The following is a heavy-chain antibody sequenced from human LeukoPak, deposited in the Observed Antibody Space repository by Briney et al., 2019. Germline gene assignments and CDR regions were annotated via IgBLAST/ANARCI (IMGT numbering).Heavy chain of an antibody. J-gene: IGHJ3*01. V-gene: IGHV3-23*01. CDR3: ARGGVAITDAFDV. CDR2: ISRDGTAP. CDR1: GFTFSSYG. Sequence: GGSLRLSCAASGFTFSSYGMSWVRQAPGKGLEWVSAISRDGTAPYYADSVKGHFTISRENSKKELYLQMNSLRIEDTAVYYCARGGVAITDAFDVWGQGAMVTVSS. D-gene: IGHD5-12*01.